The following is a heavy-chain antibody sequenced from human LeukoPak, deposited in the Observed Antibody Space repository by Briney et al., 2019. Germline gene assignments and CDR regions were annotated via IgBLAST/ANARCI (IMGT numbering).Heavy chain of an antibody. CDR2: ISAYNGNT. D-gene: IGHD6-13*01. Sequence: ASVKVSCKASGYTFTSYGISWVRQAPGQGREWMGWISAYNGNTNYAQKLQGRVTMNTDTSTSTAYMELRSLRSDGTAVYYCARVVEQQPLNWFDPWGQGTLVTVSS. CDR1: GYTFTSYG. J-gene: IGHJ5*02. CDR3: ARVVEQQPLNWFDP. V-gene: IGHV1-18*01.